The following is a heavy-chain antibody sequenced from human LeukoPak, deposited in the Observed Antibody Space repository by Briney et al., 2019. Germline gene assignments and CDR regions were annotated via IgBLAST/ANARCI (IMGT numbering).Heavy chain of an antibody. V-gene: IGHV4-4*07. CDR2: MHTSGST. CDR3: ARGSARVWFGELSSEFDY. Sequence: PSETLSLTCTVSGGSINSYYWTWIRQPAGKGLEWIGRMHTSGSTNYNPSLKSRVTMSVDTSKNQFSLKLSSVTAADTAVYYCARGSARVWFGELSSEFDYWGQGTLVTVSS. CDR1: GGSINSYY. J-gene: IGHJ4*02. D-gene: IGHD3-10*01.